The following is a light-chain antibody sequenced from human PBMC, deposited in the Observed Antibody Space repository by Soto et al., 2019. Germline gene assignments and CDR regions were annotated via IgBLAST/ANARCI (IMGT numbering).Light chain of an antibody. V-gene: IGKV3-15*01. CDR3: QQYNDMPLIP. CDR2: GSF. J-gene: IGKJ5*01. CDR1: QRVASSH. Sequence: GTLSLSPGESATLSCRASQRVASSHIAWYQQKPGQAPRLLIVGSFARATGIPARFSGSGSGSEFTLTTSGLQSEDFAVYYCQQYNDMPLIPFGQG.